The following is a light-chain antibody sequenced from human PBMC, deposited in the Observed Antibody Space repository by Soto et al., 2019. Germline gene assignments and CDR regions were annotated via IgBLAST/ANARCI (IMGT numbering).Light chain of an antibody. Sequence: EIVLTQSPGTLSLSPGERATLSCRASHSVSSSHLAWYQQKPDQAPSLLIYGASNRATGIPARFSGSGSATDFTLNISTLEPEDFAVYYDQQYDSSLRAFGHGTKVDI. CDR1: HSVSSSH. CDR2: GAS. V-gene: IGKV3-20*01. CDR3: QQYDSSLRA. J-gene: IGKJ1*01.